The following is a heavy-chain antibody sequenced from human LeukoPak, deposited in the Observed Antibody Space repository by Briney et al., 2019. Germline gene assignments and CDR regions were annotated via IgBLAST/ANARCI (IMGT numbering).Heavy chain of an antibody. Sequence: ASVKVSCKASGYTFTRYYMHWVRQAPGQGLEWMGIINPSGGSTSYAQKFQGRVTMTRDTSTSTVYMELSSLRSEDTAVYYCAKWVDCSSTSCSFIGFDPWGQGTLVTVSS. CDR1: GYTFTRYY. V-gene: IGHV1-46*01. CDR3: AKWVDCSSTSCSFIGFDP. J-gene: IGHJ5*02. CDR2: INPSGGST. D-gene: IGHD2-2*01.